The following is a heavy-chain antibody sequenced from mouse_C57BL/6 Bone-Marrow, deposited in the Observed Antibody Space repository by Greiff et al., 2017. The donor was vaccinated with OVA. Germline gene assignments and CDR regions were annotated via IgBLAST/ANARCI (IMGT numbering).Heavy chain of an antibody. D-gene: IGHD1-1*01. CDR1: GYTFTSYW. CDR2: IDPSDSYT. J-gene: IGHJ4*01. CDR3: ASYYYGSSYIMDY. V-gene: IGHV1-69*01. Sequence: QVQLKQPGAELVMPGASVKLSCKASGYTFTSYWMHWVKQRPGQGLEWIGEIDPSDSYTNYNQKFKGKSTLTVDKSSSTAYMQLRSLTSEDSAVYYGASYYYGSSYIMDYWGQGTSVTVSA.